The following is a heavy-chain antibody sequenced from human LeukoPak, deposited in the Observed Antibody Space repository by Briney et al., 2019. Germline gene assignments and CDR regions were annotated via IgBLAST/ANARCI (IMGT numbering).Heavy chain of an antibody. CDR1: GYSISSDYY. CDR2: IYHSGST. D-gene: IGHD3-9*01. V-gene: IGHV4-38-2*01. J-gene: IGHJ4*02. Sequence: SETLSLTCAVSGYSISSDYYWGWIRQPPGKGLEWIGSIYHSGSTYYNPSLKSRVTISVDTSKNQFSLKLSSVTAADTAVYYCASRRYFDWLFDYWGQGTLVTVSS. CDR3: ASRRYFDWLFDY.